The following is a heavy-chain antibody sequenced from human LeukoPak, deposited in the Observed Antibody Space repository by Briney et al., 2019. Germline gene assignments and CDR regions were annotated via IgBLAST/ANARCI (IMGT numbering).Heavy chain of an antibody. Sequence: PGGSLRLSCAASGFIFSSYAMNWVRQAPGKGLEWVSHIYSGTSTISYADSVQGRFTISRDNAKNSLYLQMNSLRDEDTAVYYCARDQDYAFDYWGQGTLVTVSS. J-gene: IGHJ4*02. CDR1: GFIFSSYA. CDR2: IYSGTSTI. D-gene: IGHD4-17*01. V-gene: IGHV3-48*02. CDR3: ARDQDYAFDY.